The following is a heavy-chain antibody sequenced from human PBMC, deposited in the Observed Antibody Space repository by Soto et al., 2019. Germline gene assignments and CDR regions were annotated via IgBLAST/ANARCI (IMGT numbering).Heavy chain of an antibody. CDR2: IYYSGST. CDR3: AKDLGIGCSDGNCYPFDF. D-gene: IGHD2-15*01. J-gene: IGHJ4*02. Sequence: SETLSLTCTVSGGSISSGGYYWSWIRQHPGKGLEWIGYIYYSGSTYYNPSLKSRVTVSVDTSKNQFSLKLSSVTAADTAVYYCAKDLGIGCSDGNCYPFDFWGQGSLVTVSS. V-gene: IGHV4-31*03. CDR1: GGSISSGGYY.